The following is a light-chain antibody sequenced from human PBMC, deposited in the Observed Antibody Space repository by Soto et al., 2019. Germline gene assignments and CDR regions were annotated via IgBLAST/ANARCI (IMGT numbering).Light chain of an antibody. CDR2: DVS. CDR3: CSYAGSYTLYV. Sequence: QSVLTQPRSVSGSPGQSVTISCTGTSSDVGGYNYVSWYQQHPGKAPKLMFYDVSKRPSGVPDRFSGSKSGSTASLTISGPQAEDEADYYCCSYAGSYTLYVFGTGTKVTVL. J-gene: IGLJ1*01. CDR1: SSDVGGYNY. V-gene: IGLV2-11*01.